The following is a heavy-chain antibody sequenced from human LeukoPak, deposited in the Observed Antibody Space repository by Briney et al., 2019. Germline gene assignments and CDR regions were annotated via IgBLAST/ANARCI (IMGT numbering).Heavy chain of an antibody. D-gene: IGHD6-19*01. CDR3: ARDRSGWHRWFDP. J-gene: IGHJ5*02. CDR2: ISGSGSTT. V-gene: IGHV3-48*03. CDR1: GFTFSSYE. Sequence: PGGSLRLSCAASGFTFSSYEMNWVRQAPGKGLEWVSYISGSGSTTYNADSVKGRFTISRDNAKNSLYLQMNSLRAEDTAVYYCARDRSGWHRWFDPWGQGTLVTVSS.